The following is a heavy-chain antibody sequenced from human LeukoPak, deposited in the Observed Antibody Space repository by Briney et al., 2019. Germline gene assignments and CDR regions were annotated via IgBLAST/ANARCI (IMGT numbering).Heavy chain of an antibody. D-gene: IGHD3-3*01. CDR2: IYTSGST. J-gene: IGHJ6*03. CDR3: ARSTYDFWSGYYYMDV. Sequence: SETLSLTCTVSGGSLSSGSYYWSWIRQPAGKGLEWIGRIYTSGSTNYNPSLKSRVTISVDTSKNQFSLKLSSVTAADTAVYYCARSTYDFWSGYYYMDVWGKGTTVTVSS. V-gene: IGHV4-61*02. CDR1: GGSLSSGSYY.